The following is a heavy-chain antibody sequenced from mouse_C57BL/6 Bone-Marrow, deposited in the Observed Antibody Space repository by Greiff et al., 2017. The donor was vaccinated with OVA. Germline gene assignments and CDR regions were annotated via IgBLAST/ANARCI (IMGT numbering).Heavy chain of an antibody. V-gene: IGHV1-62-2*01. Sequence: QVQLQQSGAELVKPGASVKLSCKASGYTFTEYTIHWVKQRSGQGLEWIGWFYPGSGSIKYNEKFKDKATLTADKSSSTVYMELSGLTSEDSAVYFCARHEAPLYDYDGYYAMDYWGQGTSVTVSS. D-gene: IGHD2-4*01. CDR3: ARHEAPLYDYDGYYAMDY. CDR1: GYTFTEYT. CDR2: FYPGSGSI. J-gene: IGHJ4*01.